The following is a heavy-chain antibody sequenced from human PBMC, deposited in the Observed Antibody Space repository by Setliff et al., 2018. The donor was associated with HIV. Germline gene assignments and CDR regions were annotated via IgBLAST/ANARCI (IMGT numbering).Heavy chain of an antibody. V-gene: IGHV3-48*04. CDR2: ISSSGTTI. Sequence: QPGGSLSLSCAGSGFTFSTYNMNWVRQAPGKGLEWVSYISSSGTTIYYADSVKGRFTISRDNAKNSLYLQMNSLRAEDTAVYYCARPNYYDSSGSFDYWGQGTLVTVSS. CDR3: ARPNYYDSSGSFDY. CDR1: GFTFSTYN. D-gene: IGHD3-22*01. J-gene: IGHJ4*02.